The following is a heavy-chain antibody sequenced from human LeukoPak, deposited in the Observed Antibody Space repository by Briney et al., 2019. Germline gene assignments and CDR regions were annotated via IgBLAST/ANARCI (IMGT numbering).Heavy chain of an antibody. J-gene: IGHJ4*02. CDR3: ARDTFRGDLDY. D-gene: IGHD2/OR15-2a*01. V-gene: IGHV3-7*01. CDR1: EFIFSNYW. CDR2: IKEDGGDK. Sequence: GGSLRLSCEASEFIFSNYWMSWVRQARGRGLEWVANIKEDGGDKYYVDSVKGRFTISRDNAKRSLYLQMSSLRAEDTAVYYCARDTFRGDLDYWGQGTLVTVSS.